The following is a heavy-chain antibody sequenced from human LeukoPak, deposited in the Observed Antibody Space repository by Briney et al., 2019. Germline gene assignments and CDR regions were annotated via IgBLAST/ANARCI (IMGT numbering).Heavy chain of an antibody. CDR3: AELGITMIGGV. D-gene: IGHD3-10*02. CDR1: GFTFNSYG. CDR2: ISSSGSTI. J-gene: IGHJ6*04. Sequence: GGSLRLSCAASGFTFNSYGMSWVRQAPGKGLEWVSYISSSGSTIYYADSVKGRFTISRDNAKNSLYLQMNSLRAEDTAVYYCAELGITMIGGVWGKGTTVTISS. V-gene: IGHV3-48*04.